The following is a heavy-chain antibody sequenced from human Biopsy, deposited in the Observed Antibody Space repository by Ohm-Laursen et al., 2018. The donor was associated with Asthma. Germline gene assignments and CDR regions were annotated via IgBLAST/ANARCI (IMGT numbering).Heavy chain of an antibody. D-gene: IGHD3-22*01. CDR1: GFKFDEHT. J-gene: IGHJ4*02. CDR2: ISWNSATI. V-gene: IGHV3-9*01. CDR3: AKVRSDWVITESFDY. Sequence: SLRLSCADSGFKFDEHTMHWVRQAPGKGLEWVSGISWNSATIGYADSVEGRFTISRDNAKNSVFLHMDSLRPEDTAFYYCAKVRSDWVITESFDYWGQGVLVTVSS.